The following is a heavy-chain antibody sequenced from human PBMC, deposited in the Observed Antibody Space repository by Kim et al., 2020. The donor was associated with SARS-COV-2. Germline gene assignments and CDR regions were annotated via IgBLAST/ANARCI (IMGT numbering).Heavy chain of an antibody. J-gene: IGHJ6*02. CDR1: GGSISSYY. CDR2: IYYSGST. D-gene: IGHD3-9*01. V-gene: IGHV4-59*01. CDR3: ARDSYDILTGYHTGDV. Sequence: SETLSLTCTVSGGSISSYYWSWIRQPPGKGLEWIGYIYYSGSTNYNPSLKSRVTISVDTSKNQFSLKLSSVTAADTAVYYCARDSYDILTGYHTGDVWGQGTTVTVSS.